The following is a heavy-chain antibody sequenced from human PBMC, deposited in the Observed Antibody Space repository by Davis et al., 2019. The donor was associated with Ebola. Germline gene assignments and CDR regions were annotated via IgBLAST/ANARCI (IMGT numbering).Heavy chain of an antibody. CDR3: ARANSGCTGGGCFSGHYFDP. V-gene: IGHV3-23*01. D-gene: IGHD2-15*01. CDR1: GFSFGTYA. CDR2: TSGNGETT. Sequence: PGGSLRLSCVVSGFSFGTYAMNWVRQAPGKGLEWVSVTSGNGETTFYADSVKGRFTISRDDAKNALFLQMNDLRAGDTAVYYCARANSGCTGGGCFSGHYFDPWGQGTLVTVSS. J-gene: IGHJ5*02.